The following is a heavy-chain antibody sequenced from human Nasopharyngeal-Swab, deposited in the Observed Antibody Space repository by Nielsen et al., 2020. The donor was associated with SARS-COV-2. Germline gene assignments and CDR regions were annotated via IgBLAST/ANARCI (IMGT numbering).Heavy chain of an antibody. CDR3: ATSVTTIVVAHDAFDI. CDR1: GYTLTELS. D-gene: IGHD3-22*01. V-gene: IGHV1-24*01. CDR2: FDPEDGET. J-gene: IGHJ3*02. Sequence: ASVKVSCKVSGYTLTELSTHWVRQAPGKGLEWMGGFDPEDGETIYAQKFQGRVTMTEDTSTDTAYMELSSLRSEDTAVYYCATSVTTIVVAHDAFDIWGQGTMVTVSS.